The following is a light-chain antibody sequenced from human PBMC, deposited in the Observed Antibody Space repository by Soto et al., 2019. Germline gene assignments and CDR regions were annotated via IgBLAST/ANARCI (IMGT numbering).Light chain of an antibody. CDR2: DAS. CDR1: QSVSSY. CDR3: QQRSNWPPEYT. V-gene: IGKV3-11*01. J-gene: IGKJ2*01. Sequence: EIVLTQSPATLSLSPGERATLSCRASQSVSSYLAWYQQKPGQAPRLLIYDASNRATGIPARFSGSGSGTDFTLTIGSREPEDFAVYYCQQRSNWPPEYTFGEGTKLEIK.